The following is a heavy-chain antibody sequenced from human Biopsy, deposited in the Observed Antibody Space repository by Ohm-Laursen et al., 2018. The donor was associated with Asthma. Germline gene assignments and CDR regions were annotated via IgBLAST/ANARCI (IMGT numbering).Heavy chain of an antibody. J-gene: IGHJ6*02. Sequence: SLRLSCTAPGFTFGNYGMHWVRQVAGKGLDWVAVVTYDGISQYYAESVKGRFTISRDNSRNTLNLQMNSVRPDDTAVHFCARERAGVLGSYNGMDVWGPGTTVSVSS. CDR2: VTYDGISQ. D-gene: IGHD2-8*01. CDR3: ARERAGVLGSYNGMDV. CDR1: GFTFGNYG. V-gene: IGHV3-30*03.